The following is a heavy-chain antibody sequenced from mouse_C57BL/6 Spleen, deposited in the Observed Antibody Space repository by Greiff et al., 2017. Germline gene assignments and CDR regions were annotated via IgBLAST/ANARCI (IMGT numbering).Heavy chain of an antibody. D-gene: IGHD2-3*01. J-gene: IGHJ1*03. CDR3: ARSPYDGYGRYFDV. Sequence: VQLQQPGAELVKPGASVKLSCKASGYTFTSYWMHWVKQRPGRGLEWIGRIDPNRGGTKYNEKFKSKATLTVDKPSSTAYMQLSSLTSEDSAVYYCARSPYDGYGRYFDVWGTGTTVTVSS. V-gene: IGHV1-72*01. CDR1: GYTFTSYW. CDR2: IDPNRGGT.